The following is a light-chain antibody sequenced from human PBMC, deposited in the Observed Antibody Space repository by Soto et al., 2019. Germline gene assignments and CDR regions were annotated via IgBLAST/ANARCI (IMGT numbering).Light chain of an antibody. CDR3: HQYYRTPRT. Sequence: EVVLTQSPATLSVSPGEKGTLSCRASQSVSNYLAWYQQKPGQAPRLLIYDASSRATGTPDRFSGTGSATDFTLTISRLEPEDFAVYYCHQYYRTPRTFGQGTKVDIK. CDR1: QSVSNY. CDR2: DAS. V-gene: IGKV3-20*01. J-gene: IGKJ1*01.